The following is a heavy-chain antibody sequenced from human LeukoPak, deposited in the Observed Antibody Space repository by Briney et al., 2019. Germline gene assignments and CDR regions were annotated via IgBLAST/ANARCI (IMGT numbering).Heavy chain of an antibody. V-gene: IGHV4-34*01. CDR3: ARGTAVAAAVFDY. D-gene: IGHD6-13*01. CDR2: INHSGST. J-gene: IGHJ4*02. Sequence: SETLSLTCTVSGGSISGYYWSWNRQPPGKGLEWIGKINHSGSTNYNPSLKSRVTISVDTSKNQFSLKLSSVTAADTAVYYCARGTAVAAAVFDYWGQGTLVTVSS. CDR1: GGSISGYY.